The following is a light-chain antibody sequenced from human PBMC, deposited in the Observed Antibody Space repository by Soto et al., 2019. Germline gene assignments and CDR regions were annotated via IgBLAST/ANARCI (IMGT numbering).Light chain of an antibody. CDR3: QQCASPSIT. CDR1: QSVGNNY. J-gene: IGKJ5*01. V-gene: IGKV3-20*01. CDR2: DAS. Sequence: EIVLTQSPGTLSLSPGERATLSCRASQSVGNNYLAWYQQKPGQAPRRLIHDASVRGAGIPDSFSGSGSGTDFPLTISRLEPEDFAVYYCQQCASPSITFGQGTRLDIK.